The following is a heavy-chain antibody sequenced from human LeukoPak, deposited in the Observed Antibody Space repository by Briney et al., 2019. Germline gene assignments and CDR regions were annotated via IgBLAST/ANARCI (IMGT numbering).Heavy chain of an antibody. J-gene: IGHJ6*02. CDR1: GYSFTSYW. CDR2: NYPGDSDT. CDR3: ARQIVGSTDYYYGMDV. V-gene: IGHV5-51*01. D-gene: IGHD3-16*02. Sequence: GESLKISCKGSGYSFTSYWIGWVRQMPGKGLEWMGTNYPGDSDTRYSPSFQGQVTISADKSISTAYLQWSSLKASDTAMYYCARQIVGSTDYYYGMDVWGQGTTVTVSS.